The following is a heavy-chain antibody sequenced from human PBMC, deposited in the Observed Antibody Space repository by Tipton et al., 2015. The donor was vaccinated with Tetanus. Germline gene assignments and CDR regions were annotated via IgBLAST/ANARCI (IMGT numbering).Heavy chain of an antibody. J-gene: IGHJ6*02. CDR2: INPSGRRT. D-gene: IGHD3-9*01. Sequence: SLRLSCAVSGFTSESHYMHWVRQTPDKGLVWISRINPSGRRTDYADSVKGRFTTSRDHAKNTVFLQMTSLRAEDTAVYFCARRSLTNYGLDVWGQGTPVTVSS. CDR1: GFTSESHY. CDR3: ARRSLTNYGLDV. V-gene: IGHV3-74*01.